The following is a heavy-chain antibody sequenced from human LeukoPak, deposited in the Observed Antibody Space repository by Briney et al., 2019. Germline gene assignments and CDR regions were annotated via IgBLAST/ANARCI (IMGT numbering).Heavy chain of an antibody. CDR2: ISGSGGST. V-gene: IGHV3-23*01. CDR1: GFTFSNYW. J-gene: IGHJ3*02. D-gene: IGHD4-17*01. Sequence: TGGSLRLSCAASGFTFSNYWMHWVRQAPGKGLEWVSAISGSGGSTYYADSVKGRFTISRDNSKNTLYLQMNSLRAEDTAVYYCANSYGDPNHDAFDIWGQGTMVTVSS. CDR3: ANSYGDPNHDAFDI.